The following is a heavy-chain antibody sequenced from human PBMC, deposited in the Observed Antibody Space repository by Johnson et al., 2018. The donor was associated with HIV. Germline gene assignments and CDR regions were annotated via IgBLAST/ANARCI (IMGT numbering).Heavy chain of an antibody. J-gene: IGHJ3*02. D-gene: IGHD6-6*01. CDR3: AKESSSSSGAFDI. CDR2: IWYDGRNK. Sequence: QVQLVESGGGVVQPGRSLRLSCAASGFTFSSYGMHWVRQAPGKGLEWVAGIWYDGRNKYYMDSVKGRLTISRDNAKNSLYLQMNSLRAEDTAVYYCAKESSSSSGAFDIWGQGTMVTVSS. CDR1: GFTFSSYG. V-gene: IGHV3-33*03.